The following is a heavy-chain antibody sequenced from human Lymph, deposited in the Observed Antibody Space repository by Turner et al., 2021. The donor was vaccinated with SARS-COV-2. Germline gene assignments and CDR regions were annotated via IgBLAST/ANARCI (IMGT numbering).Heavy chain of an antibody. V-gene: IGHV4-31*03. CDR1: GCSISSGLYY. CDR3: ARDYGGNSNYFGY. CDR2: IDCSGRT. Sequence: QVQPQESGPGLVKPSQTLSLTCPVSGCSISSGLYYWSWNRQEPGKGWEWSGYIDCSGRTYYNPSLKSRVTISVDTSKNQFSLKLSSVTDADTAVYCCARDYGGNSNYFGYWGQGTLVTVSS. D-gene: IGHD4-17*01. J-gene: IGHJ4*02.